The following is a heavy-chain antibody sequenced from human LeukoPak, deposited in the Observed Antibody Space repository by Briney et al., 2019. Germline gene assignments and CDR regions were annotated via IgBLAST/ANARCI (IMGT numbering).Heavy chain of an antibody. D-gene: IGHD3-10*02. V-gene: IGHV3-48*03. CDR1: GFTFRSYE. CDR3: AELGITMIGGV. CDR2: ISSSGSTI. J-gene: IGHJ6*04. Sequence: GGSLRLSCAASGFTFRSYEMNWVRQAPGKGLEWISYISSSGSTIYYADSVKGRFTISRDNAKNSLYLQMNSLRAEDTAVYYCAELGITMIGGVWGKGTTVTISS.